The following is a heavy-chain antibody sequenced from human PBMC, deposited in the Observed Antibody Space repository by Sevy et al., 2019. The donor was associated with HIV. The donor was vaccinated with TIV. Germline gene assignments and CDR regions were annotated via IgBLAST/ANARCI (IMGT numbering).Heavy chain of an antibody. CDR1: GFTVSNNY. D-gene: IGHD6-19*01. Sequence: GGSLRLSCAVSGFTVSNNYMSWVRQAPGRGLEWVSLLYSSGGTFYADSVKGRFMNSRENSKNTLYLQMNSLRIEDTAVYYCARPLSSGWAGWGQGTLVTVSS. V-gene: IGHV3-53*01. CDR3: ARPLSSGWAG. J-gene: IGHJ4*02. CDR2: LYSSGGT.